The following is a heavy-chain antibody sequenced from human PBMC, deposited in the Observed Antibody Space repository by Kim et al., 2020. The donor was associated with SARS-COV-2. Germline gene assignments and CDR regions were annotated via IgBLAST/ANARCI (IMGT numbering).Heavy chain of an antibody. Sequence: ASVKVSCKASGYTFTSYYMHWVRQAPGQGLEWMGIINPSGGSTSYAQKFQGRVTMTRDTSTSTVYMELSSMRSEDTAVYYCARPSVSYVGLDYWGQGTLVTVSS. V-gene: IGHV1-46*01. D-gene: IGHD1-26*01. CDR2: INPSGGST. J-gene: IGHJ4*02. CDR3: ARPSVSYVGLDY. CDR1: GYTFTSYY.